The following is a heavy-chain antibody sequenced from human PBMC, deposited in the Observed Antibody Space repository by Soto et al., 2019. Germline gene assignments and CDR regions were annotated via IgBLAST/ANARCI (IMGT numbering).Heavy chain of an antibody. CDR2: ISCDGSNK. V-gene: IGHV3-30-3*01. J-gene: IGHJ4*02. CDR1: GFTFSSYA. Sequence: QVQLVESGGGVVQPGRSLRLSCAASGFTFSSYALHWVRQAPGKGLEWVAVISCDGSNKFYADSVKGRFTISRDTSKNTLYLQMNSLRGEDTAVYYCARALGDYPNFDYWGQGTLVTVSS. D-gene: IGHD2-21*01. CDR3: ARALGDYPNFDY.